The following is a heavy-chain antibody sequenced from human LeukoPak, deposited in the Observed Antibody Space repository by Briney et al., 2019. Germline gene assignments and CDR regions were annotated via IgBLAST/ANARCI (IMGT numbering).Heavy chain of an antibody. CDR2: IRYDGSNK. V-gene: IGHV3-30*02. CDR3: AKGDYDSSGYGTY. D-gene: IGHD3-22*01. J-gene: IGHJ4*02. CDR1: GFTSSSYG. Sequence: GGSLRLSCAASGFTSSSYGMHWVRQAPGKGLEWVAFIRYDGSNKYYADSVKGRFTISRDNSKNTLSLQMNSLRAEDTAVYYCAKGDYDSSGYGTYWGQGTLVTVSS.